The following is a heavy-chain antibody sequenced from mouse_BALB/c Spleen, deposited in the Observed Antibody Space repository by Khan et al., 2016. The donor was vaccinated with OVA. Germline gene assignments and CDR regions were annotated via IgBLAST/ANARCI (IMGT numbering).Heavy chain of an antibody. CDR2: INTYTGEP. D-gene: IGHD2-10*01. CDR3: ARPPYFSYTLDH. V-gene: IGHV9-3-1*01. Sequence: QIQLVQSGPELKKPGETAKISCKASGYTFTNYGMNWVKQSPGKALKWMGWINTYTGEPTYADDFKGRFAFSLETSANTAYLQINNLKNEDTATYFCARPPYFSYTLDHWGQGTSVTVSS. CDR1: GYTFTNYG. J-gene: IGHJ4*01.